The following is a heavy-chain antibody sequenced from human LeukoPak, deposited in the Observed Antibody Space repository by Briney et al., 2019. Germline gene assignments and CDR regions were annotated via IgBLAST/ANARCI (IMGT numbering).Heavy chain of an antibody. CDR3: AKDRAVPAAFGPLWFDP. V-gene: IGHV1-2*02. J-gene: IGHJ5*02. D-gene: IGHD2-2*01. CDR1: GYTFSGYY. Sequence: ASVKVSCKASGYTFSGYYVHWVRQAPGQGLEWIGWINPKSGDTKYAEKFQGRVTLTRDTSINTAYMEMTRLTSEDTAVYYCAKDRAVPAAFGPLWFDPWGQGTLVSVSS. CDR2: INPKSGDT.